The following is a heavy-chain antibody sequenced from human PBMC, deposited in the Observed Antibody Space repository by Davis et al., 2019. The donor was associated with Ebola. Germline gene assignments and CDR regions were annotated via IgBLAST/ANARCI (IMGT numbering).Heavy chain of an antibody. CDR2: IYYSGST. D-gene: IGHD2-15*01. Sequence: PSETLSLTCTVSGGSISSSSYYWGWIRQPPGKGLVWIGSIYYSGSTYYNPSLKSRVTISVDTSKNQFSLKLSSVTAPDTAVYYCAKGAAQLSGWFDPWGQGTLVTVSS. CDR1: GGSISSSSYY. J-gene: IGHJ5*02. CDR3: AKGAAQLSGWFDP. V-gene: IGHV4-39*01.